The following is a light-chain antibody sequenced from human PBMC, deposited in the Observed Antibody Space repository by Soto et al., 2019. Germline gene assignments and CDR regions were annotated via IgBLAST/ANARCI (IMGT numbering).Light chain of an antibody. CDR1: QSVSSY. V-gene: IGKV3-11*01. J-gene: IGKJ4*01. CDR2: DAS. CDR3: QQLGT. Sequence: EIVLTQSPATLSLSPGERATLSCRASQSVSSYLAWYQQKPGQSPRLLIYDASNSATGIPARFSGSGSGTDFTLTISSLEPEDFAVYYCQQLGTFGGGTKVEIQ.